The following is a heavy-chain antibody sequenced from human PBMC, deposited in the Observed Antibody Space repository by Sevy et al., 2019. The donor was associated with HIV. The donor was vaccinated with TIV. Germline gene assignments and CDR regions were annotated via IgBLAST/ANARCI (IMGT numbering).Heavy chain of an antibody. CDR1: GFTFSNYD. J-gene: IGHJ4*02. CDR2: ISHDGNYK. CDR3: ARVFSCGGDCYYLDY. D-gene: IGHD2-21*02. V-gene: IGHV3-30-3*01. Sequence: GGSLRLSCAASGFTFSNYDMNWVRQAPGKGLEWVAVISHDGNYKNYADSVKVRFTISRDDFKNTLYLQMSSLRPEDTAVYFCARVFSCGGDCYYLDYWGQGALVTVSS.